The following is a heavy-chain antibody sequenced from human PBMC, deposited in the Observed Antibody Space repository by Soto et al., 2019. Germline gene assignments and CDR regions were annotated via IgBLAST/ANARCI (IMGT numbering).Heavy chain of an antibody. CDR3: ARDCISTSCPEGWFDP. Sequence: QVQLVQSGAEVKKPGSSVKVSCKASGGTFSSYAISWVRQAPGQGLEWMGGIIPIFGTANYAQKFQGRVTITADESTSTADVELGSLRSEVTAVYYCARDCISTSCPEGWFDPWGQGTLVTVSS. CDR2: IIPIFGTA. J-gene: IGHJ5*02. D-gene: IGHD2-2*01. CDR1: GGTFSSYA. V-gene: IGHV1-69*12.